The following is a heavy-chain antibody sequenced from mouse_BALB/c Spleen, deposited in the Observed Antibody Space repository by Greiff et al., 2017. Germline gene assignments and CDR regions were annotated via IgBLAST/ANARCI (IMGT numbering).Heavy chain of an antibody. CDR2: ISSGGST. Sequence: VQVVESGGGLVKPGGSLKLSCAASGFTFSSYAMSWVRQTPEKRLEWVASISSGGSTYYPDSVKGRFTISRDNARNILYLQMSSLRSEDTAMYYCARGDYDGFAYWGQGTLVTVSA. D-gene: IGHD2-4*01. CDR1: GFTFSSYA. CDR3: ARGDYDGFAY. V-gene: IGHV5-6-5*01. J-gene: IGHJ3*01.